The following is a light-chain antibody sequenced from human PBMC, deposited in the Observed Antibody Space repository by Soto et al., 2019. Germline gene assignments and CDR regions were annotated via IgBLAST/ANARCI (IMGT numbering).Light chain of an antibody. CDR3: QQYNNWPIT. V-gene: IGKV3-15*01. J-gene: IGKJ5*01. CDR2: GAS. Sequence: VMTPSPATLSVLPRETPTLSLMSSPTNLSNLAWYQQKPGQAPRLLIFGASTRATGIPARFSGSASGTEFTLTISSLQSEDVAIYYCQQYNNWPITFGQGTRLEI. CDR1: PTNLSN.